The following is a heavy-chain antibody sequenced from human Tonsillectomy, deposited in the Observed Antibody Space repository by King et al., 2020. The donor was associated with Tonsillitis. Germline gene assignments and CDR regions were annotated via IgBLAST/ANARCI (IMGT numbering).Heavy chain of an antibody. CDR3: AGDDGVYYGSGSYYLFWFDP. J-gene: IGHJ5*02. D-gene: IGHD3-10*01. V-gene: IGHV3-20*04. CDR2: INWNGGST. CDR1: GFTFGDYG. Sequence: VQLVESGGGVVRPGGSLRLSCAASGFTFGDYGMSWVRQAPGKGLEWVSGINWNGGSTGYADSVKGRFTISRDNAKNSLYLQMNSLRAEDTALYYCAGDDGVYYGSGSYYLFWFDPWGQGTLVTVSS.